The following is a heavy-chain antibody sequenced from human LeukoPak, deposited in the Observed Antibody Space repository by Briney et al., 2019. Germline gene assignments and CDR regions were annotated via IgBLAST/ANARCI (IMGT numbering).Heavy chain of an antibody. CDR3: ARDNIGSSWYPSWFDP. CDR2: ISSSSSYI. CDR1: GLTFSSYS. V-gene: IGHV3-21*01. J-gene: IGHJ5*02. Sequence: GGSLRLSCAASGLTFSSYSMNWVRQAPGKGLEWVSSISSSSSYIYYADSVKGRFTISRDNAKNSLYLQMNSLRAEDTAVYYCARDNIGSSWYPSWFDPWGQGTLVTVSS. D-gene: IGHD6-13*01.